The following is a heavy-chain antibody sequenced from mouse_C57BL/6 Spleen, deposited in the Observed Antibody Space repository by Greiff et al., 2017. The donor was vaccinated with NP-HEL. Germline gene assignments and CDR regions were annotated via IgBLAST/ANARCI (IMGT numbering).Heavy chain of an antibody. D-gene: IGHD1-1*01. CDR1: GYTFTSYW. V-gene: IGHV1-55*01. CDR3: ARGSSYPWYFDV. CDR2: IYPGSGST. Sequence: QVHVKQSGAELVKPGASVKMSCKASGYTFTSYWITWVKQRPGQGLEWIGDIYPGSGSTNYNEKFKSKATLTVDTSSSTAYMQLSSLTSEDSAVYYCARGSSYPWYFDVWGTGTTVTVSS. J-gene: IGHJ1*03.